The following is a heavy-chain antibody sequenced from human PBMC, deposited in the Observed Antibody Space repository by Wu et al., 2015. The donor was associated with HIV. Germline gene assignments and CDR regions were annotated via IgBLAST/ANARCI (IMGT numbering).Heavy chain of an antibody. Sequence: QVQLVQSGAEVKKPGSSVKVSCKASGGTFSSYAISWVRQAPGQGLEWMGGIIPIFGTANYAQKFQGRVTITADESTSTAYMELSSLRSEDTAVYYCARGSSSSGYYGSGSLLLGTYYYYMDVWGKGTTGHRLL. CDR2: IIPIFGTA. V-gene: IGHV1-69*12. J-gene: IGHJ6*03. CDR3: ARGSSSSGYYGSGSLLLGTYYYYMDV. CDR1: GGTFSSYA. D-gene: IGHD3-10*01.